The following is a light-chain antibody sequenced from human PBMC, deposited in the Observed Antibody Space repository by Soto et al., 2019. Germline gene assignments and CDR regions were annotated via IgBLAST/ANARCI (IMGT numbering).Light chain of an antibody. CDR2: EVT. J-gene: IGLJ2*01. CDR1: SSDVGGYNY. Sequence: QSALTQPPSASGSPGQSVTISCTGTSSDVGGYNYVSWYQQYPGKALKLMIYEVTKRPSGVPDRFSGSKSGNTASLTVSGLQAEDEADYYCSSFAGINNFLIFGGGTKLTVL. V-gene: IGLV2-8*01. CDR3: SSFAGINNFLI.